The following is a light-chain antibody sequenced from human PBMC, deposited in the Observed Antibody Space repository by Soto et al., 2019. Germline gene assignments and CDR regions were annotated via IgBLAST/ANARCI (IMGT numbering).Light chain of an antibody. CDR2: GAS. Sequence: DIQMTQSPSSLSASVGDRVTIACRASLSISSDLNWYQQKPGKAPKVLIFGASTLQSGVPSRFSGSGSGTEFTLTISSLQPEDSATYYCQQSCTTPRTFGQGTKLEIK. J-gene: IGKJ2*01. V-gene: IGKV1-39*01. CDR1: LSISSD. CDR3: QQSCTTPRT.